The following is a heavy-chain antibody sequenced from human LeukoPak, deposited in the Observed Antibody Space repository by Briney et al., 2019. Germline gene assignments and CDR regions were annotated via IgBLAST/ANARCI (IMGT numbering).Heavy chain of an antibody. Sequence: GASVKVSCKASGYTFTSYGISWVRQAPGQGLEWMGWISAYNGNTNYAQKLQGRVTMTTDTSTSTAYMELRSLRSDDTAVYYCARGISGYSSSWYEVGPGNWFDPWGQGTLVTVSS. V-gene: IGHV1-18*01. CDR1: GYTFTSYG. J-gene: IGHJ5*02. CDR2: ISAYNGNT. CDR3: ARGISGYSSSWYEVGPGNWFDP. D-gene: IGHD6-13*01.